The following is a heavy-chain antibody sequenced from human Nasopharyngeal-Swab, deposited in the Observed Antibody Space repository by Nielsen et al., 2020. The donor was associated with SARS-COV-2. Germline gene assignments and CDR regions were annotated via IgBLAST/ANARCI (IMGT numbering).Heavy chain of an antibody. CDR3: ARVYCSSTSCLYGMDV. Sequence: ASVKVSCKASGYTFTSYDINWVRQATGQGLEWMGWMNPNSGNTGYAQKFQGRVTITRNTSISTAHMELSSLRSEDTAVYYCARVYCSSTSCLYGMDVWGQGTTVTVSS. V-gene: IGHV1-8*03. J-gene: IGHJ6*02. CDR2: MNPNSGNT. D-gene: IGHD2-2*01. CDR1: GYTFTSYD.